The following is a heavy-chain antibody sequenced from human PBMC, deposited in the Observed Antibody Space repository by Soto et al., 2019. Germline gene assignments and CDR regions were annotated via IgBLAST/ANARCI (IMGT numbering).Heavy chain of an antibody. Sequence: SVKVSCKASGGTFSSYAISWVRQAPGQGLEWMGGIIAIFGTANYAQKFQGRVTITADESTSTAYMELSSLRSDDTAVYYCARLLGYDLGLDYWGQGTLVTVSS. D-gene: IGHD5-12*01. CDR1: GGTFSSYA. CDR2: IIAIFGTA. V-gene: IGHV1-69*13. CDR3: ARLLGYDLGLDY. J-gene: IGHJ4*02.